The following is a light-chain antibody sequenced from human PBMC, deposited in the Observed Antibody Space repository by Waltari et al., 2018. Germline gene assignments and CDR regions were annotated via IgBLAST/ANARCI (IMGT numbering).Light chain of an antibody. CDR2: AAS. J-gene: IGKJ1*01. V-gene: IGKV1-39*01. CDR1: QTVGAF. CDR3: QQVYTIHWT. Sequence: DIQTTQSPSPLSEFVGDRVTITCRASQTVGAFLNWYQQKPGKAPTLLINAASTLQSEVPSRFTVSGSGTEFTLTSSSLQPEDFATYYCQQVYTIHWTFGQGTTVEI.